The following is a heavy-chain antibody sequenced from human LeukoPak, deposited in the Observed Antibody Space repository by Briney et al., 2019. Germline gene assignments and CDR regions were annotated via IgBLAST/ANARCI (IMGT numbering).Heavy chain of an antibody. CDR1: GFTFSSYW. CDR2: ISGDGSST. J-gene: IGHJ5*02. D-gene: IGHD3-10*01. CDR3: VKNTMIRGRAP. Sequence: GGSLRLSCAASGFTFSSYWMHWVRQAPGKGLVWVSRISGDGSSTNYADSVKGRFNISRDNAKNMMYLQMNSLRAEDTAVYYCVKNTMIRGRAPWGQGTLVTVSS. V-gene: IGHV3-74*01.